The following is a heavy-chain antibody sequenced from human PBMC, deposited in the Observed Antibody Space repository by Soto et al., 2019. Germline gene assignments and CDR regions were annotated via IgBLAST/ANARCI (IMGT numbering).Heavy chain of an antibody. CDR2: IDGSGAGA. Sequence: EVQLLESGGGLVQPGGSLRLCCAASGFTFRSYAMSWVRQAPGRGLECVSSIDGSGAGAYYADSGKGRFTISRDNSKNTLDLQMNSLRAEDTAVYYCAKGDILTGSKEGWDYWGQGTLVTVSS. D-gene: IGHD3-9*01. CDR3: AKGDILTGSKEGWDY. J-gene: IGHJ4*02. V-gene: IGHV3-23*01. CDR1: GFTFRSYA.